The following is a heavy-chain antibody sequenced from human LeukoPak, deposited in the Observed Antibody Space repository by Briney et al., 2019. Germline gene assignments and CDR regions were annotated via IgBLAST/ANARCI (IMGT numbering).Heavy chain of an antibody. Sequence: KASETLSLTCTVSGGSISSYYWSWIRQPAGKGLEWIGRIYTSGSTNYNPSLKSRVTMSVDTSKNQFSLKLSSVTAADTAVYYCARELPRYCSSTSCYDWFDPWGQGTLATVSS. CDR2: IYTSGST. D-gene: IGHD2-2*01. V-gene: IGHV4-4*07. J-gene: IGHJ5*02. CDR3: ARELPRYCSSTSCYDWFDP. CDR1: GGSISSYY.